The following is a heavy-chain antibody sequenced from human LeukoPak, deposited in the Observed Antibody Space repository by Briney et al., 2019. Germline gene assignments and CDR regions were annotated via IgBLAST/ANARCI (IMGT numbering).Heavy chain of an antibody. D-gene: IGHD4-17*01. J-gene: IGHJ4*02. CDR3: ARSYDYGDYGLGY. CDR2: IYPNSGGT. CDR1: GYTFTGYY. Sequence: GASVKVSCKASGYTFTGYYMHWVRQAPGQGLEWMGRIYPNSGGTNYAQKFQGRVTMTRDTSISTAYMELSRLRSDDTAVYYCARSYDYGDYGLGYWGQGTLVTVSS. V-gene: IGHV1-2*06.